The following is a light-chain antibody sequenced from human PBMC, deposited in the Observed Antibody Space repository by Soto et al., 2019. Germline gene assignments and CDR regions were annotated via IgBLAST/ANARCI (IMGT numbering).Light chain of an antibody. CDR3: CLYALL. V-gene: IGLV2-23*01. CDR2: EGT. CDR1: NSDVGTHNL. J-gene: IGLJ1*01. Sequence: QSALTQPASVSGSPGQSITISCTGTNSDVGTHNLVSWYQQHPGKAPKLIIYEGTKRPSGVSNRFSGSKSGNAASLTISGLQAEDEADYYCCLYALLFGTGTKVT.